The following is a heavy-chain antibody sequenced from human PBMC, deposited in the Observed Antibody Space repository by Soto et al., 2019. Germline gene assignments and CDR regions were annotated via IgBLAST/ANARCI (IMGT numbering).Heavy chain of an antibody. CDR1: GFTFSSYA. Sequence: GGSLRLSCAASGFTFSSYAMSWVRQAPEKGLERVSAISGSGGSTYYADYVKGRFTFSRDNSKNTLYLQMNSLRAEDTAVYYCAKVRDYDFWSGSESYYYMDVWGKGTTVTVSS. CDR3: AKVRDYDFWSGSESYYYMDV. V-gene: IGHV3-23*01. CDR2: ISGSGGST. J-gene: IGHJ6*03. D-gene: IGHD3-3*01.